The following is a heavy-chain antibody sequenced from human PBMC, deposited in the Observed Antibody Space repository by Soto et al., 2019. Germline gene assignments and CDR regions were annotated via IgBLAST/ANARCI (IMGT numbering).Heavy chain of an antibody. CDR2: INHSGRV. CDR1: GGSFSGHS. V-gene: IGHV4-34*01. D-gene: IGHD3-22*01. Sequence: QVQLQQWGAGLLKPSETLSLTCAVYGGSFSGHSWTWIRQSPGKGLEWIGDINHSGRVNYSPSLKRRVTISLDTSKNQFSLPLSAVTAADTAMYYCSTRAYDTNGYYRFDPWGQGTLVTVSS. CDR3: STRAYDTNGYYRFDP. J-gene: IGHJ5*01.